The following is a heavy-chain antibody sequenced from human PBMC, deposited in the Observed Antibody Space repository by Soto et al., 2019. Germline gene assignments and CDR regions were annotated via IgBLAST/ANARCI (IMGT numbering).Heavy chain of an antibody. V-gene: IGHV3-53*01. CDR3: ATRPLLPGAP. Sequence: EVQLVESGGGLIQPGGSLRLSCAASGFTFSSNDMNWVRQAPGKGLEWVSLIYSGGSTYYADSAKGRVTISRDNSKNTLYLPMSSLRAEDTAVYYCATRPLLPGAPWGQGTGVTVSS. J-gene: IGHJ3*01. D-gene: IGHD3-22*01. CDR1: GFTFSSND. CDR2: IYSGGST.